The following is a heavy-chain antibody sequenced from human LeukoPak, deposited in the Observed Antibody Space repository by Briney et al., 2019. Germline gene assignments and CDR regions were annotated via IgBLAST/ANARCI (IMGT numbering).Heavy chain of an antibody. Sequence: PSETLSLTCTVSGGSISSYYWSWIRQPPGKGLEWIGYIYYSGSTNYNPSLKSRVTISVDTSKNQFSLKLSSVTAADTAVYYCARAGYCSGGSCYPSFDYYYYYMDVWGKGTTVTVSS. CDR1: GGSISSYY. J-gene: IGHJ6*03. CDR2: IYYSGST. V-gene: IGHV4-59*01. CDR3: ARAGYCSGGSCYPSFDYYYYYMDV. D-gene: IGHD2-15*01.